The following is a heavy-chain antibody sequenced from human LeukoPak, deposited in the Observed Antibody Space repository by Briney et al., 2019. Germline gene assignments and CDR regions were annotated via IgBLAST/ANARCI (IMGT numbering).Heavy chain of an antibody. Sequence: GGSLRLSCAASGFTFSGSAIHWVRQASGKGLEWVGRIGSKANSYATAYAASVKGRFTISRDDSKNAAYLQMNSLKTEDTAVYYCAIRFSRGSGSAIDYWGQGTLVTVSS. CDR3: AIRFSRGSGSAIDY. V-gene: IGHV3-73*01. CDR1: GFTFSGSA. CDR2: IGSKANSYAT. J-gene: IGHJ4*02. D-gene: IGHD3-10*01.